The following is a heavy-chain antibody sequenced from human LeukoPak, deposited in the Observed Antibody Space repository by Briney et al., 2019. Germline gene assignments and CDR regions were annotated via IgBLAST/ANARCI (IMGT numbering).Heavy chain of an antibody. J-gene: IGHJ4*02. V-gene: IGHV3-23*01. D-gene: IGHD3-22*01. CDR3: AKANGYYSD. CDR1: GFTFSNYG. Sequence: GGSLRLSCAASGFTFSNYGMNWVCQAPGKGLEWVAGIRGNGDTTYYADSVKGRFTISRDNSKNTLSLQLSSLRAEDTAVYYCAKANGYYSDWGQGTLVTVSS. CDR2: IRGNGDTT.